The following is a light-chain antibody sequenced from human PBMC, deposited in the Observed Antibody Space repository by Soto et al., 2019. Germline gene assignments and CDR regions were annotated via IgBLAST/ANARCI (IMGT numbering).Light chain of an antibody. Sequence: IQLSQSPSSLSASVGDRVTITCRASQSISSYLNWYQQKPGKAPKLLIYAASSLQSGVPSRFSGSGSGTEFTLTISSLQPEDFATYYCQQVSGYPLNFGGGTKVDIK. J-gene: IGKJ4*01. CDR1: QSISSY. V-gene: IGKV1-39*01. CDR3: QQVSGYPLN. CDR2: AAS.